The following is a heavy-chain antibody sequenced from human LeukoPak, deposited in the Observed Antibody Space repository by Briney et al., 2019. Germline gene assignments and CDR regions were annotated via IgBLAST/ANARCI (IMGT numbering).Heavy chain of an antibody. Sequence: SETLSLTCAVYGGSFRGYYWSWIRQPPGKGLEWIGEINHSGSTNYNPSLKSRVTISVDTSKNQFSLKLSSVTAADTAVYYCARDYRSTIGGEYGMDVWGQGTTVTVSS. CDR2: INHSGST. D-gene: IGHD3-16*01. CDR3: ARDYRSTIGGEYGMDV. J-gene: IGHJ6*02. CDR1: GGSFRGYY. V-gene: IGHV4-34*01.